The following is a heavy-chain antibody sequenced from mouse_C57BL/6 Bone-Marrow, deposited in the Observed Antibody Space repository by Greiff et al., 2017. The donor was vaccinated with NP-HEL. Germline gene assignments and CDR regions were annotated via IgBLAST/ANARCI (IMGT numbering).Heavy chain of an antibody. Sequence: QVTLKESGPGILQPSQTLSLTCSFSGFSLSTFGMGVGRIRQPSGKGLEWLAHIWWDDDKYYNPALKSRLTISKDTSKNQVFLKIANVDTADTATYYCARIAFHSLYPSWYFDVWGTGTTVTVSS. D-gene: IGHD6-5*01. CDR3: ARIAFHSLYPSWYFDV. V-gene: IGHV8-8*01. CDR2: IWWDDDK. J-gene: IGHJ1*03. CDR1: GFSLSTFGMG.